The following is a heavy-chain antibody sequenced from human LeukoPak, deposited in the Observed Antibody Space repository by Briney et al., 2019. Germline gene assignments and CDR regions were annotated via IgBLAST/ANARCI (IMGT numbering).Heavy chain of an antibody. J-gene: IGHJ4*02. CDR2: INHSGST. V-gene: IGHV4-34*01. Sequence: SETLSLTCAVYGGSFSGYYWSWIRQPPGKGLEWIGEINHSGSTNYNPSLKSRVTISVDTSKNQFSLKLSSVTAADTAVYYCARRDQYYYDSSGYYTDTFDYWGQGTLVTVSS. CDR1: GGSFSGYY. CDR3: ARRDQYYYDSSGYYTDTFDY. D-gene: IGHD3-22*01.